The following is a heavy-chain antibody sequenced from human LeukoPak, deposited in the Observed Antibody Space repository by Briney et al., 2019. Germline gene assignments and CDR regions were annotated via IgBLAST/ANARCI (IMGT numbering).Heavy chain of an antibody. CDR2: IYSGGST. J-gene: IGHJ4*02. V-gene: IGHV3-53*01. Sequence: PGGSLRLSCAASGFTVSSNYMSWVRQAPGKGLEWVSVIYSGGSTYYADSVKGRFTISRDNSKNPLYLQMNSLRAEDTAVYYCAREVSMRTGEDYWGQGTLVTVSS. CDR3: AREVSMRTGEDY. CDR1: GFTVSSNY. D-gene: IGHD3-10*01.